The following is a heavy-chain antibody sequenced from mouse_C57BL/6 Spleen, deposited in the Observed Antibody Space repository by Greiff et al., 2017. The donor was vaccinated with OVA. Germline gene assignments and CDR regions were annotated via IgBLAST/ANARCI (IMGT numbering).Heavy chain of an antibody. J-gene: IGHJ4*01. D-gene: IGHD1-1*01. CDR3: ARIESPYYYGSSYDARDY. Sequence: QVTLKESGPGILQPSQTLSLTCSFSGFSLSTFGMGVGWIRQPSGKGLEWLAHIWWDDDKYYNPALKSRLTISKDTSKNQVLLKIANVDTADTATYYCARIESPYYYGSSYDARDYWGQGTSVTVSS. CDR2: IWWDDDK. CDR1: GFSLSTFGMG. V-gene: IGHV8-8*01.